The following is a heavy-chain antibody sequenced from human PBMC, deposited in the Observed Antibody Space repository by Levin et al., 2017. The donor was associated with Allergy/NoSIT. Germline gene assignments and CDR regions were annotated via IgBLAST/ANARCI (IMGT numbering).Heavy chain of an antibody. V-gene: IGHV1-46*01. CDR1: GYTFTSYY. D-gene: IGHD3-3*01. CDR3: ARDLGEGYYDFWSGPRGASIDY. J-gene: IGHJ4*02. CDR2: INPSGGST. Sequence: ASVKVSCKASGYTFTSYYMHWVRKAPRQGLEWMGIINPSGGSTSYAQKFQGRVTMTRDTSTSTVYMELSSLRSEDTAVYYCARDLGEGYYDFWSGPRGASIDYWGQGTLVTVSS.